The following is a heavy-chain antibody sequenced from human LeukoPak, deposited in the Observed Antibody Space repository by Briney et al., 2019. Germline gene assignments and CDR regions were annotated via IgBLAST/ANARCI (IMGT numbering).Heavy chain of an antibody. CDR3: AKSHSVVRRGYFNY. Sequence: GGSLRLSCAASGFTFSSFAMSWVRQAPGKGLEWLSTISDSGGSTHYADSVRGRFTISRDNSKDTLYVQMNSLRAEDAAVYYCAKSHSVVRRGYFNYWGQGGLVTVSS. V-gene: IGHV3-23*01. CDR1: GFTFSSFA. D-gene: IGHD2-2*01. J-gene: IGHJ4*02. CDR2: ISDSGGST.